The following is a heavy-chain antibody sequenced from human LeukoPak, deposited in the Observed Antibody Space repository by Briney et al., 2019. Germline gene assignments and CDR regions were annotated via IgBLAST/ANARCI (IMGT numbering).Heavy chain of an antibody. CDR1: GFTFDDYA. D-gene: IGHD3-10*01. Sequence: GGSLRLSCAASGFTFDDYAMHWVRQAPGKGLEWVSGISWNSGSIGYADSVKGRFTISRDNAKNSLYLQMNSLRAEDMALYYCAKDISRMVRGVAFDYWGQGTLVTVSS. J-gene: IGHJ4*02. V-gene: IGHV3-9*03. CDR2: ISWNSGSI. CDR3: AKDISRMVRGVAFDY.